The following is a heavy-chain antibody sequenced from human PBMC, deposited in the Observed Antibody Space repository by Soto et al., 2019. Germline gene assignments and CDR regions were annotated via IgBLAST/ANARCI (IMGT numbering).Heavy chain of an antibody. V-gene: IGHV1-46*01. D-gene: IGHD3-10*01. CDR3: ARDSSLGAAIDF. CDR1: GYTFTSYY. Sequence: ASVTVSCKASGYTFTSYYMHWVRQAPGQGLEWMGIINPSGGSTSYAQKFQGRVTMTRDTSTSTVYMELSSLRSEDTAVYYFARDSSLGAAIDFWGQGTLVAVSS. CDR2: INPSGGST. J-gene: IGHJ4*02.